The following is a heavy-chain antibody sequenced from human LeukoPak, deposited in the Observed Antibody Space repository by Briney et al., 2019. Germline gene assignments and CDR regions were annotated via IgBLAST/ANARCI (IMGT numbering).Heavy chain of an antibody. CDR2: IKSDGSST. J-gene: IGHJ4*02. Sequence: PGGSPRLSCAASGFTFSNYWMHWVRQAPGKGLVWVSRIKSDGSSTIYADSVKGRFTISRDNAKNTLSLQMNSLRAEDTAVYYCARVWCSSTSCYTSPLDYWGQGTLVTVSP. V-gene: IGHV3-74*01. D-gene: IGHD2-2*02. CDR3: ARVWCSSTSCYTSPLDY. CDR1: GFTFSNYW.